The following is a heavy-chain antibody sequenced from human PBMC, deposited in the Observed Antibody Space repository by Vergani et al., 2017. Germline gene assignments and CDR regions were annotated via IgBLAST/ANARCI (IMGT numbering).Heavy chain of an antibody. D-gene: IGHD1-1*01. CDR2: IIPILGIA. J-gene: IGHJ5*02. CDR3: ASAVPSGGWFDP. V-gene: IGHV1-69*02. CDR1: GGTFSSYT. Sequence: QVQLVQSGAEVKKPGSSVKVSCKASGGTFSSYTISWVRQAPGQGLEWMGRIIPILGIANYAQKFQGRVTITADKSTSTAYMELSSLRSEDTAVYYCASAVPSGGWFDPWGQGTLVTVSS.